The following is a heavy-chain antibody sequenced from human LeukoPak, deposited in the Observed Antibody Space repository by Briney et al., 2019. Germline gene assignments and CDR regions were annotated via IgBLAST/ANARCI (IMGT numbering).Heavy chain of an antibody. V-gene: IGHV4-59*01. D-gene: IGHD1-26*01. Sequence: PSETLSLTCTVSGGSISSYYWSWIRQPPGKGLEWIGYIYYSGSTNYNPSLKSRVTISVDTSKNQFSLKLSSVTAADTAVYYCARAVRGGSYCGQYYFDYWGQGTLVTVSS. CDR2: IYYSGST. CDR1: GGSISSYY. J-gene: IGHJ4*02. CDR3: ARAVRGGSYCGQYYFDY.